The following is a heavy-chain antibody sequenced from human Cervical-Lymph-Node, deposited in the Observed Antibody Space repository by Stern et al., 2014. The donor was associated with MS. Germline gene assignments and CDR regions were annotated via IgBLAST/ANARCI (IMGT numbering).Heavy chain of an antibody. CDR3: TTESRYYGDDY. D-gene: IGHD4-17*01. Sequence: EVHLVESGGGLVKPGGSLRLSCEASGFTFSSAWMSWVRQAPGKGLEWVGRIKSNSDGGTTDYAAPVKGRITISRDDSRDTLYLQMNSLKTGDTAVYFCTTESRYYGDDYWGQGTLVTVSS. CDR2: IKSNSDGGTT. J-gene: IGHJ4*02. V-gene: IGHV3-15*01. CDR1: GFTFSSAW.